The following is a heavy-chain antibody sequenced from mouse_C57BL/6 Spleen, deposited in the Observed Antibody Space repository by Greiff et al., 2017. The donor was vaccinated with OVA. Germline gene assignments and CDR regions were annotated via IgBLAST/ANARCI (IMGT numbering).Heavy chain of an antibody. CDR3: ARGYYDYDGGMDY. D-gene: IGHD2-4*01. CDR2: INYDGSST. V-gene: IGHV5-16*01. CDR1: GFTFSDYY. J-gene: IGHJ4*01. Sequence: EVQVVESEGGLVQPGSSMKLSCTASGFTFSDYYMAWVRQVPEKGLEWVANINYDGSSTYYLDSLKSRFIISRDNAKNILYLQMSSLKSEDTATYYCARGYYDYDGGMDYWGQGTSVTVSS.